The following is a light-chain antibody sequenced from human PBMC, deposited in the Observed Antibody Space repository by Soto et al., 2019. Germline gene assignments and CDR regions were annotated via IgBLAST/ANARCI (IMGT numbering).Light chain of an antibody. V-gene: IGKV1-5*03. CDR1: QSIGTW. CDR3: LQYNYNSFT. CDR2: EAS. Sequence: DIQMTQAPSTLSASIGDSITITCRASQSIGTWLAWYQQKPGKAPKLLIYEASTLQNGVPSRFSGSGSGTAFTLTIGSLQPNDFATYYCLQYNYNSFTFGQGTNLEIK. J-gene: IGKJ2*01.